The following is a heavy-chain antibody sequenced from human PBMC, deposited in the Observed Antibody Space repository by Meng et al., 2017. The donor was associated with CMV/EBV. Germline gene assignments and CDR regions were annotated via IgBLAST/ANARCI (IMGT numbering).Heavy chain of an antibody. V-gene: IGHV4-39*07. CDR3: ARDPALTGTTGY. Sequence: LQERGPGLVKPSETLSLTCTVSGGSISSSSYYWGWIRQPPGKGLEWIGSIYYSGSTYYNPSLRSRVTISVDTSKNQFSLKLSSVTAADTAVYYCARDPALTGTTGYWGQGTLVTVSS. CDR1: GGSISSSSYY. D-gene: IGHD1-7*01. J-gene: IGHJ4*02. CDR2: IYYSGST.